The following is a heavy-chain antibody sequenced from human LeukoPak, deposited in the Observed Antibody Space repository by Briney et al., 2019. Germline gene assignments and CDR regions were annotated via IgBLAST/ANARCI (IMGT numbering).Heavy chain of an antibody. V-gene: IGHV4-59*08. D-gene: IGHD6-6*01. CDR2: IYYSGST. Sequence: SETLSLTCAVYGGSFSGYYWSWIRQPPGKGLEWIGYIYYSGSTNYNPSLKSRVTISVDTSKNQFSLKLSSVTAADTAVYYCAGSSYPRPDYWGQGTLVTVSS. J-gene: IGHJ4*02. CDR3: AGSSYPRPDY. CDR1: GGSFSGYY.